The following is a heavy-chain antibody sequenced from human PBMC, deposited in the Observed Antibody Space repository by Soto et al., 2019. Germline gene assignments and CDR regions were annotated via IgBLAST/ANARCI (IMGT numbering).Heavy chain of an antibody. J-gene: IGHJ4*02. D-gene: IGHD5-18*01. V-gene: IGHV1-18*04. CDR1: GYTFTSYC. CDR3: ARDLVPYSYGEEDFDY. CDR2: ISAYNGNT. Sequence: QVQLVQSGAEVKKPGASVKVSCKASGYTFTSYCISWVRQAPGQGLEWMGWISAYNGNTNYAQKLQGRVTMTTDTSTSTAYMELRSLRSDDTAVYYCARDLVPYSYGEEDFDYWGQGTLVTVSS.